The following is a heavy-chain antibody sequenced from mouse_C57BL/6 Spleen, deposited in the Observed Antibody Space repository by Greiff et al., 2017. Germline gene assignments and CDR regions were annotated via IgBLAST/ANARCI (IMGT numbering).Heavy chain of an antibody. J-gene: IGHJ3*01. CDR3: ARYYYGSSSWFAY. D-gene: IGHD1-1*01. Sequence: VQLQQSGPELVKPGASVKISCKASGYSFTDYNMNWVKQSNGKSLEWIGVIYPSYGTTRYNQKCKGKATLTVDKSSSTAYMQLNSLTSEDSAVYYCARYYYGSSSWFAYRGQGTLVTVSA. CDR2: IYPSYGTT. CDR1: GYSFTDYN. V-gene: IGHV1-39*01.